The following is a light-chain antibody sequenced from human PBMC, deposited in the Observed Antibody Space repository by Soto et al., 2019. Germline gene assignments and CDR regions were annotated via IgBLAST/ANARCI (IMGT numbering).Light chain of an antibody. V-gene: IGLV1-51*01. J-gene: IGLJ1*01. CDR1: RSNIGRNS. Sequence: QAVVTQPPSVSAAPGQKVTISCSESRSNIGRNSVSWYQQVPGTAPKLLIYDNHKRPSGIPDRFSGSKSGTSATLGITGLQTGDEADYYCGTWDSSLSAYVFGTGTKVTVL. CDR3: GTWDSSLSAYV. CDR2: DNH.